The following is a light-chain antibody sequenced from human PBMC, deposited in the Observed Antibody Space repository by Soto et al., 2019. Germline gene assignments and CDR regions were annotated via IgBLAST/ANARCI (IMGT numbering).Light chain of an antibody. J-gene: IGLJ2*01. CDR3: SSYTSSSTIV. Sequence: QSALTQPASVSGSPGQSITISCTGTRSDVGGYNYVSWYQQHPGKAPKLIIYDVSHRPSGVSNRFSGSKSGNTASLTISGLQAEDEADYYCSSYTSSSTIVFGTGTKVTVL. CDR2: DVS. CDR1: RSDVGGYNY. V-gene: IGLV2-14*01.